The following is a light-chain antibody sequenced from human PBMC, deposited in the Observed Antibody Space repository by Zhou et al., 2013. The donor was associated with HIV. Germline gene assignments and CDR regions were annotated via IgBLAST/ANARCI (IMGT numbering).Light chain of an antibody. Sequence: EFVMTQSPDTLSLSSGERATLSCRASQSIRSDFLAWYQHKAGQAPRLLIYGTSHRATGIPERFTGSGSGTDFTLTISRLEPEDFAVYYCQQYGSSPYTFGQGTKLEI. CDR1: QSIRSDF. CDR2: GTS. CDR3: QQYGSSPYT. V-gene: IGKV3-20*01. J-gene: IGKJ2*01.